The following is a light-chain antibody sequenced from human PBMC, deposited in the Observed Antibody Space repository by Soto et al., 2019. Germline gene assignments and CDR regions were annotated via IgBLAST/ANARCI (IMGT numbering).Light chain of an antibody. J-gene: IGKJ1*01. CDR3: QQYNSYCT. CDR2: KAS. V-gene: IGKV1-5*03. CDR1: QSISSW. Sequence: DIKMTQSPSTLSASVGDRVTITCRASQSISSWLAWYQQKPGKAPKLLIYKASSLESGVPSRFSGSGSGTEFTLTISSLQPDDFVTYYCQQYNSYCTFGQGTKVEIK.